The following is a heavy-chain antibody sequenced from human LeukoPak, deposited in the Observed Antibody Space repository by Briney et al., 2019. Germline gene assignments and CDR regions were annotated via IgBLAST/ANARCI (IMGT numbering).Heavy chain of an antibody. Sequence: PSETLSLTCTASGDSISSYYWSWIREPPGKGLEWIGYSYYSGGTNYNPSLRSRVTISVDTSKNQFSLKLSSVTAADTAVYYCAGYTYGYHFDYWGQGTLVTVSS. D-gene: IGHD5-18*01. V-gene: IGHV4-59*01. CDR3: AGYTYGYHFDY. J-gene: IGHJ4*02. CDR1: GDSISSYY. CDR2: SYYSGGT.